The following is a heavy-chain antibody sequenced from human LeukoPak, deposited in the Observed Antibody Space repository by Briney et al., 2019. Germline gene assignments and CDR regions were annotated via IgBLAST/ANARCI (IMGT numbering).Heavy chain of an antibody. V-gene: IGHV4-34*01. J-gene: IGHJ3*02. CDR1: GGSFSGYY. Sequence: SETLSLTCAVYGGSFSGYYWSWIRQPPGKGLEWIGEINHSGSTNYNPSLKSRVTISVDTSKNQFSLKLSSVTAADTAVYYCARHRDANDAFDIWGQGTMVTVSS. CDR3: ARHRDANDAFDI. CDR2: INHSGST.